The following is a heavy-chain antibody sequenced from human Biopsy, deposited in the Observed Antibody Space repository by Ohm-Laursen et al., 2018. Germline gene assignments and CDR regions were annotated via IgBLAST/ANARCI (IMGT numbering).Heavy chain of an antibody. Sequence: SLRLSCAASGFTFSSYAMSWVRQVPGKGLEWVSAITSSGDTTYYSDSVKGRFTISRDSSKNTLHLQMNSLRAEDTAVYYCAKDQGYYYDRSVYYYFDYWGQGTLVTVSS. J-gene: IGHJ4*02. D-gene: IGHD3-22*01. CDR3: AKDQGYYYDRSVYYYFDY. CDR1: GFTFSSYA. V-gene: IGHV3-23*01. CDR2: ITSSGDTT.